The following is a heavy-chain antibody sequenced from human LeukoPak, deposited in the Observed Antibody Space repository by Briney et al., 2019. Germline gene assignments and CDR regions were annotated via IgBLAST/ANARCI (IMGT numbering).Heavy chain of an antibody. CDR3: AITHANNAFDI. J-gene: IGHJ3*02. Sequence: ASVKVSCKASGYTFTYSYIHWVRQAPGQGLEWMGRINPNTGGTNSAQNFQGRLTMTRDASISTAYMELSRLRSDDTAMYYCAITHANNAFDIWGQGTMVTVSS. D-gene: IGHD2/OR15-2a*01. CDR1: GYTFTYSY. CDR2: INPNTGGT. V-gene: IGHV1-2*06.